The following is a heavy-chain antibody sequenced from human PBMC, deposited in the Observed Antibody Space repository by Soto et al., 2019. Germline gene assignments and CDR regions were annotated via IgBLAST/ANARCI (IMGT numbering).Heavy chain of an antibody. Sequence: PSENLSLTCAGYGGFFSGYHWSWIRQPPGKGEKKIVEINNIGSTNYNPSLMSRVTISVDTSKNQFSLKLSSVTAADTAVYYCASLRSIAARGGERGYYYYYGMDVWGQGTTVTVSS. J-gene: IGHJ6*02. D-gene: IGHD6-6*01. CDR1: GGFFSGYH. CDR2: INNIGST. V-gene: IGHV4-34*01. CDR3: ASLRSIAARGGERGYYYYYGMDV.